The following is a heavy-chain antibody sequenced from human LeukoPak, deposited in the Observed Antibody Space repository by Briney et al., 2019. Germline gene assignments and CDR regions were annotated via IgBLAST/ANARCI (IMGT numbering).Heavy chain of an antibody. CDR1: GFTFSSYA. CDR2: ISGSGGST. D-gene: IGHD3-22*01. CDR3: AKDTALYYYDSSGHVEE. J-gene: IGHJ4*02. V-gene: IGHV3-23*01. Sequence: PGGSLRLSCAASGFTFSSYAMSWVRQAPGKGLEWVSAISGSGGSTYYADSVKGRFTISRDNSKNTLYLQVNSLRAEDTAVYYCAKDTALYYYDSSGHVEEWGQGTLVTVSS.